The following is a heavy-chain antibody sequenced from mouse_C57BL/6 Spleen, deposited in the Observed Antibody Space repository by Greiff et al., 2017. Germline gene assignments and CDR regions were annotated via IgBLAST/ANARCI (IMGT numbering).Heavy chain of an antibody. V-gene: IGHV1-72*01. J-gene: IGHJ3*01. D-gene: IGHD5-1*01. CDR1: GYTFTSYW. CDR2: IDPNSGGT. CDR3: ARGDEYAWFAY. Sequence: QVQLKQPGAELVKPGASVKLSCKASGYTFTSYWMHWVQQRPGRGLEWIGRIDPNSGGTKYNEKFKSKATLTVDKPSSAAYMQLSSLTSEDSAVYYCARGDEYAWFAYWGQGTLVTVSA.